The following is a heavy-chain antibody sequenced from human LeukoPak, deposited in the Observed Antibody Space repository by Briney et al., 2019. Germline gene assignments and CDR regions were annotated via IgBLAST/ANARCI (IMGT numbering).Heavy chain of an antibody. CDR3: ASGNSYYYYYYMDV. CDR2: IYYSGST. J-gene: IGHJ6*03. CDR1: GGSISSSSYY. D-gene: IGHD4-23*01. V-gene: IGHV4-39*07. Sequence: SETLSHTCTVSGGSISSSSYYWGWIRQAPGKGQEWIGSIYYSGSTYYNPSLKSRVTISVDTSKNQFSLKLSSVTAADTAVYYCASGNSYYYYYYMDVWGKGTTVTVSS.